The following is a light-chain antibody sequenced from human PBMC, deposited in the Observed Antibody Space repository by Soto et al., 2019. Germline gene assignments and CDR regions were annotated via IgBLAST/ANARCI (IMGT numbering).Light chain of an antibody. CDR1: GSNIGPNY. CDR3: AAWDDSLSGRV. J-gene: IGLJ3*02. Sequence: QAVVTQPPSASGTPGQRVTMSCSGSGSNIGPNYVYWFQQFPGTAPKLLIYNNDPRPSGVPDRFSGSKSGTSASLGISGLRSEDEADYYCAAWDDSLSGRVFGGGTKVTVL. CDR2: NND. V-gene: IGLV1-47*02.